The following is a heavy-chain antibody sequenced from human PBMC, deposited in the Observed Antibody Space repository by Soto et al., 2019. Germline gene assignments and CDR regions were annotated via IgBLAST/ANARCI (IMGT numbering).Heavy chain of an antibody. V-gene: IGHV3-64*01. CDR2: ISSNGGST. Sequence: GGSLRLSCAASGFTFSSYAMHWVRQAPGKGLEYVSAISSNGGSTYYANSVKGRFTISRDNSKNTLYLQMGSLRAEDMAVYYCARVGGSGSYYCYYMDVWGKGTTVTVSS. CDR3: ARVGGSGSYYCYYMDV. J-gene: IGHJ6*03. D-gene: IGHD3-10*01. CDR1: GFTFSSYA.